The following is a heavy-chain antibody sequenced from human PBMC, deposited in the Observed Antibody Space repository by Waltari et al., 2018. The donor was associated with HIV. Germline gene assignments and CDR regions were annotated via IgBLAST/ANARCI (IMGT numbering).Heavy chain of an antibody. CDR1: GFTVSSNY. Sequence: EVQLVESGGGLVQPGGSLRLSCAASGFTVSSNYMSWVRQAPGKGLEWVSVIDSVGRTYYGDSGKGRFTISRDNPKNTVYLQMNSLRVEDTAVYYCAGSEGRGAFDYWGQGTLVTVSS. V-gene: IGHV3-66*01. CDR3: AGSEGRGAFDY. D-gene: IGHD3-10*01. CDR2: IDSVGRT. J-gene: IGHJ4*02.